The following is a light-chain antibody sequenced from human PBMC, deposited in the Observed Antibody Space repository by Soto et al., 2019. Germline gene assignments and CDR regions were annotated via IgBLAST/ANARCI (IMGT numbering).Light chain of an antibody. CDR3: SSYTSSSTLV. J-gene: IGLJ2*01. CDR2: EVS. CDR1: SNDVGGYNY. V-gene: IGLV2-14*01. Sequence: QSALTQPASVSGSPGQSITISCTGTSNDVGGYNYVSWYQQHPGNAPKLMIYEVSNRPSGVSNRFSGSKSGNTASLTISGLQAEDEADYYCSSYTSSSTLVFGGGTQLTVL.